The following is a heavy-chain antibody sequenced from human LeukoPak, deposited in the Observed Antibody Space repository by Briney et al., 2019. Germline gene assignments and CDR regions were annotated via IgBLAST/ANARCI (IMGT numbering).Heavy chain of an antibody. D-gene: IGHD5-24*01. V-gene: IGHV3-9*01. CDR2: ISWNSGSI. Sequence: GGSLRLSCAASGFTFDDYAMHSVRQAPGKGLEWVSGISWNSGSIGYADSVKGRFTISRDNAKNSLYLQMNSLRAEDTALYYCAKARRDGYNGLYFDYWGQGTLVTVSS. CDR3: AKARRDGYNGLYFDY. CDR1: GFTFDDYA. J-gene: IGHJ4*02.